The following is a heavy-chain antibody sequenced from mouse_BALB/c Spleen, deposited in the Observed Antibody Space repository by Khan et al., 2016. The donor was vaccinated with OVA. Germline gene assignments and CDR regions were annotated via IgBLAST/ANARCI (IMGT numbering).Heavy chain of an antibody. Sequence: EVELVESGGGLVQPGGSRKLSCAASGFTFSGFGMHWVRQAPEKGLEWVAYNSSDSSTIYYADTVKGRLTISRDNPKNTLFLQMTSRRAEDTTMYFCARSGYYYFDYWGQGTTLTVTS. V-gene: IGHV5-17*02. CDR1: GFTFSGFG. CDR2: NSSDSSTI. D-gene: IGHD2-3*01. CDR3: ARSGYYYFDY. J-gene: IGHJ2*01.